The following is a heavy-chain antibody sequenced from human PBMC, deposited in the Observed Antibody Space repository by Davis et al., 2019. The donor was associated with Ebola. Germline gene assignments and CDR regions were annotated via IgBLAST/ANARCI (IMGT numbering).Heavy chain of an antibody. CDR3: ATCPATIAAAGLQIFDY. CDR2: IIPIFGTA. V-gene: IGHV1-69*13. J-gene: IGHJ4*02. Sequence: SVKVSCKASGYTFTSYAMHWVRQAPGQGLEWMGGIIPIFGTANYAQKFQGRVTITADESTSTAYMELSSLRSEDTAVYYCATCPATIAAAGLQIFDYWGQGTLVTVSS. CDR1: GYTFTSYA. D-gene: IGHD6-13*01.